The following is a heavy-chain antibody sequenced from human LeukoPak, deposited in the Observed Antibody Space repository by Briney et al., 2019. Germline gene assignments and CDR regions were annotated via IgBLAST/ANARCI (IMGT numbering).Heavy chain of an antibody. D-gene: IGHD1-7*01. CDR1: GFTFSSYG. CDR3: AKGASKIRYNWNYISSAPDY. J-gene: IGHJ4*02. CDR2: IWYDGSNK. V-gene: IGHV3-33*06. Sequence: GGSLRLSCAASGFTFSSYGMHWVRQAPGKGLEWVAVIWYDGSNKYYADSVKGRFTISRDNSKNTLYLQMNSLRAEDTAVYYCAKGASKIRYNWNYISSAPDYWGQGTLVTVSS.